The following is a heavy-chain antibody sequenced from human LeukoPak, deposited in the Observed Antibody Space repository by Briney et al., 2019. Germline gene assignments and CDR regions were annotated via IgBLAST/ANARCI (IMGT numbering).Heavy chain of an antibody. V-gene: IGHV3-23*01. D-gene: IGHD1-26*01. J-gene: IGHJ4*02. CDR1: GFTFRSYA. Sequence: GGSLRLVCVASGFTFRSYAMNWVRQAPGKGLEWVSGISESGVGSNYADSVKGRFTTSRDNSKNTLYLQMNSLRAEDTAVYYCAKVRVRATIDDWGQGTLVTVSS. CDR2: ISESGVGS. CDR3: AKVRVRATIDD.